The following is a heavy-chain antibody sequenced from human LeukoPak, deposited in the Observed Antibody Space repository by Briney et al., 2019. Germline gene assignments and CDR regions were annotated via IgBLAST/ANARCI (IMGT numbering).Heavy chain of an antibody. D-gene: IGHD4-17*01. CDR3: ARGTTVKVY. J-gene: IGHJ4*02. Sequence: SETLSLTCAVYGGSFSGYYWSWIRQPPGKGLEWIGEINHSGSTNYNPSLKSRVTISVDTSKNQFSLKLSSVTAADTAVHYCARGTTVKVYWGQGTLVTVSS. CDR1: GGSFSGYY. V-gene: IGHV4-34*01. CDR2: INHSGST.